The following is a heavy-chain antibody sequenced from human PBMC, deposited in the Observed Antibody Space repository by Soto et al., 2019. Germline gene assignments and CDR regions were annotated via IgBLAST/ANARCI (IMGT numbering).Heavy chain of an antibody. J-gene: IGHJ4*02. CDR1: GFTFPTYG. CDR3: VRWNGFGDY. V-gene: IGHV3-23*01. Sequence: VHLLESGGGLVHPGGSLRLSCVVSGFTFPTYGVTWVRQAPGKGLEWVSGFSGGSGTTHYRDSVKGRFTISRDDSKSTVYLQMNSLGVDDTAVYYCVRWNGFGDYGGQGTLVTVSS. D-gene: IGHD1-1*01. CDR2: FSGGSGTT.